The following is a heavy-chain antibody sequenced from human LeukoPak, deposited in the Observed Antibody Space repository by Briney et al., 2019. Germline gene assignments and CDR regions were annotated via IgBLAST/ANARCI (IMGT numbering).Heavy chain of an antibody. CDR2: ISAYNGNT. J-gene: IGHJ4*02. V-gene: IGHV1-18*04. CDR1: GYTFTSYG. D-gene: IGHD3-10*01. CDR3: ARALLWFGEYYFDY. Sequence: ASVKVSCKASGYTFTSYGISWVRQAPGQGLEWMGWISAYNGNTNYAQKPQGRVTMTTDTSTSTAYMELRSLRSDDTAVYYCARALLWFGEYYFDYWGQGTLVTVSS.